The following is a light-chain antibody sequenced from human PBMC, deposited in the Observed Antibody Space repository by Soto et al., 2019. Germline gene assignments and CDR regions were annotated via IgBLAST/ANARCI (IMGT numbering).Light chain of an antibody. CDR2: AAS. J-gene: IGKJ2*01. CDR3: QQANSFPYT. Sequence: DIQMTQTPSSVSASVGDRVTITLLSSEDISYWVAWYQQKPGKAPKLLIHAASSLHSGVPSRFSGSGSGTDFTLTITGLQPEDFATYYCQQANSFPYTFGQGTKVDIK. CDR1: EDISYW. V-gene: IGKV1D-12*01.